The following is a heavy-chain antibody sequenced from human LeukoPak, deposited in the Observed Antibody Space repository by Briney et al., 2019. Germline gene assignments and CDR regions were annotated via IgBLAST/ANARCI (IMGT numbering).Heavy chain of an antibody. CDR3: ARGVTMIVVVIHDWYFDL. Sequence: PSETLSLTCTVSGGSISSSSYYWGWIRQPPGKGLQWIGSIYYTRSTYYNPSLKSRVTISVDTSKNQFSLKLTSVTAADTAVYYCARGVTMIVVVIHDWYFDLWGRGTLVTVSS. CDR1: GGSISSSSYY. D-gene: IGHD3-22*01. J-gene: IGHJ2*01. CDR2: IYYTRST. V-gene: IGHV4-39*01.